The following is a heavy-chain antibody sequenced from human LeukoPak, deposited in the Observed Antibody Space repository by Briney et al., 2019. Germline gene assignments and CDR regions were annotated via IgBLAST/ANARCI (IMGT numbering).Heavy chain of an antibody. CDR3: AREYKPYYYDSSGYHYFDY. J-gene: IGHJ4*02. D-gene: IGHD3-22*01. Sequence: PPETLSLTCTVSGGSVSSGSYYWSWIRQPPGKGLEWIGYIYYSGSTNYNPSLKSRVTISVDTSKNQFSLKLSSVTAADTAVYYCAREYKPYYYDSSGYHYFDYWGQGTLVTVSS. CDR1: GGSVSSGSYY. CDR2: IYYSGST. V-gene: IGHV4-61*01.